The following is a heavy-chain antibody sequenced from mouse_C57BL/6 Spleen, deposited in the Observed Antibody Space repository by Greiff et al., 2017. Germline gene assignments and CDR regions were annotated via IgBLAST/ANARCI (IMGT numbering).Heavy chain of an antibody. D-gene: IGHD1-1*01. CDR2: IYPRDGST. CDR3: ARTVVATGDY. Sequence: LQESGPELVKPGASVKLSCKASGYTFTSYDLNWVKQRPGQGLEWIGWIYPRDGSTKYNEKFKGKATLTVDTSSSTAYMELHSLTSEDSAVYFCARTVVATGDYWGQGTTLTVSS. V-gene: IGHV1-85*01. J-gene: IGHJ2*01. CDR1: GYTFTSYD.